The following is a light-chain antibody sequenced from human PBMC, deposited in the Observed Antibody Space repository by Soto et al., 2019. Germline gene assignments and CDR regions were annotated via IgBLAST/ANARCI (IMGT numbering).Light chain of an antibody. J-gene: IGKJ1*01. Sequence: AIRMTQSPSSLSASTGDRVTITCRASQGVSSYLAWYQQKPGKAPKLLIYAASTLQSGVPSRFSGSGSGTDFTLTINCLQSEDFAIYYCQQYYSYPRTFGQATRVEIK. CDR2: AAS. V-gene: IGKV1-8*01. CDR1: QGVSSY. CDR3: QQYYSYPRT.